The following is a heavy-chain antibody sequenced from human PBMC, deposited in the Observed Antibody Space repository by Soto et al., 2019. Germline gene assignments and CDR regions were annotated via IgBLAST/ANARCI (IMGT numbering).Heavy chain of an antibody. D-gene: IGHD1-1*01. Sequence: QITLKESGPTLVKPTQTLTLSCTFSGFSLSTYAMGVAWIRQPPGKALEWLALVYWNDDNRYSPSLQSRLTITKETSKNQGILTMLHMGPADTATYYCVHTSGWQHTTWGQGTLVTVSS. CDR3: VHTSGWQHTT. CDR1: GFSLSTYAMG. J-gene: IGHJ5*02. CDR2: VYWNDDN. V-gene: IGHV2-5*01.